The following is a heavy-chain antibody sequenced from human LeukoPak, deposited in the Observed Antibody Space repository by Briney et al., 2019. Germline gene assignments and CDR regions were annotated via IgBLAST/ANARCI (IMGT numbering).Heavy chain of an antibody. J-gene: IGHJ4*02. V-gene: IGHV4-59*01. CDR3: ARSGYSSGWYHY. CDR2: IYYTGST. CDR1: GGSINSYY. D-gene: IGHD6-19*01. Sequence: SETLSLTCTVSGGSINSYYWSWIRQPPGKGLEWIGYIYYTGSTNYNPSLKSRVTISVDTSKNQFSLKLSPVTAADTAVYYCARSGYSSGWYHYWGQGTLVTVSS.